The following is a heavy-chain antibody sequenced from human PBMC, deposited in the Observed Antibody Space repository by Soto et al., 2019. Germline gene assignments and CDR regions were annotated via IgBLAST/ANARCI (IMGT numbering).Heavy chain of an antibody. D-gene: IGHD6-6*01. Sequence: QVQLVQSGAEVKKPGSSVKVSCKASGGSFSSYAISWVRQAPGQGLEWMGGIIPIFGTPSYAQKFQGRVTITADESTSTAYMEVSSLISEDTAVYYCAREYRSSSGRFDNWGQGTLVTVSS. V-gene: IGHV1-69*01. CDR3: AREYRSSSGRFDN. J-gene: IGHJ4*02. CDR1: GGSFSSYA. CDR2: IIPIFGTP.